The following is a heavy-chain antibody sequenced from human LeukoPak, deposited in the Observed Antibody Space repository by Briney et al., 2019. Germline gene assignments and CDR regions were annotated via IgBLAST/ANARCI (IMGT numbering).Heavy chain of an antibody. Sequence: PGGSLRLSCAASGFTFSIYSMNWVRQAPGKGLEWVTYISSSSSTIYYADSVKGRFTISRDNAKNSLYLEMNSLRAEDTAVYYCARKTGGSLYIWGQGTMVTVSS. CDR2: ISSSSSTI. J-gene: IGHJ3*02. V-gene: IGHV3-48*01. D-gene: IGHD7-27*01. CDR3: ARKTGGSLYI. CDR1: GFTFSIYS.